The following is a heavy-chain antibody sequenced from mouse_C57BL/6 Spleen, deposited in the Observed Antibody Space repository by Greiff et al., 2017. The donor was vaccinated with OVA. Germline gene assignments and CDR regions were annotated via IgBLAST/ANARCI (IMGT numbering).Heavy chain of an antibody. CDR2: IYPGDGDT. J-gene: IGHJ1*03. D-gene: IGHD1-1*01. Sequence: VKLVESGAELVKPGASVKISCKASGYAFSSYWMNWVKQRPGKGLEWIGQIYPGDGDTNYNGKFKGKVTLTADKSSSTAYMQLSSLTSEDSAVYFCARGYGSSHWYFDVWGTGTTVTVSS. V-gene: IGHV1-80*01. CDR3: ARGYGSSHWYFDV. CDR1: GYAFSSYW.